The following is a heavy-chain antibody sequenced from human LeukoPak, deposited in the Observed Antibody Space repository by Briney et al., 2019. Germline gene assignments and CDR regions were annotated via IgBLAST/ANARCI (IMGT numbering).Heavy chain of an antibody. J-gene: IGHJ4*02. CDR3: AKDPYSGSYFDY. CDR1: GFTFSSYA. Sequence: GGSLRLSCAASGFTFSSYAMGWVRQAPGKGLEWVSAISGSGGSTYYAGSVKGRFTISRDNSKNTLYLQMNSLRAEDTAVYYCAKDPYSGSYFDYWGQGTLVTVSS. D-gene: IGHD1-26*01. V-gene: IGHV3-23*01. CDR2: ISGSGGST.